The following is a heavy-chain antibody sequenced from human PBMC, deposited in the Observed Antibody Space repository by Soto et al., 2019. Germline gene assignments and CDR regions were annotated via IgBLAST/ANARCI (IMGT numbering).Heavy chain of an antibody. V-gene: IGHV3-23*01. CDR3: AKEPSYYYDSSGYYPNWFDP. J-gene: IGHJ5*02. D-gene: IGHD3-22*01. Sequence: GGSLRLSCAASGFTFSSYAMSWVRQAPGKGLEWVSAISGSGGSTYYADSVKGRFTISRDNSKNMLYLQMNSLRAEDTAVYYCAKEPSYYYDSSGYYPNWFDPWGQGTLVTVSS. CDR1: GFTFSSYA. CDR2: ISGSGGST.